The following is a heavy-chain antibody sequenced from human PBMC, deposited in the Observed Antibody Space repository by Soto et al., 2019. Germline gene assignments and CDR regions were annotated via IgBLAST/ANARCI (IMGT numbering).Heavy chain of an antibody. CDR1: GGTFSSYA. J-gene: IGHJ6*02. Sequence: SVKVSCKASGGTFSSYAISWVRQAPGQGLEWMGGIIPIFGTANYAQKFQGRVMITADESMSTAYMELSSLRSEDTAVYYCAGPPELTRIYYYYGMDVWGQGTTVTVSS. V-gene: IGHV1-69*13. CDR2: IIPIFGTA. D-gene: IGHD1-7*01. CDR3: AGPPELTRIYYYYGMDV.